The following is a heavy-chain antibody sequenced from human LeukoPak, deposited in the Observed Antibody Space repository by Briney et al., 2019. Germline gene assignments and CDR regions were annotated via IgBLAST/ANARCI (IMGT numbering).Heavy chain of an antibody. D-gene: IGHD3-22*01. CDR2: INPNSGGT. CDR1: GYTFTGYY. CDR3: ATVEGYYYDSSGVDDAFDI. V-gene: IGHV1-2*02. Sequence: ASVKVSCKASGYTFTGYYMHWVRQAPGQGLEWMGWINPNSGGTNYAQKFQGRVTMTEDTSTDTAYMELSSLRSEDTAVYYCATVEGYYYDSSGVDDAFDIWGQGTMVTVSS. J-gene: IGHJ3*02.